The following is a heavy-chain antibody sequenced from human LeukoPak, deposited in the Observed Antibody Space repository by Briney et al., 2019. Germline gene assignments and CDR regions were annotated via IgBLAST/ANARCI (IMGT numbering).Heavy chain of an antibody. CDR1: GFTFSSYG. CDR2: ISYDGSNK. J-gene: IGHJ4*02. Sequence: GGSLRFSCAASGFTFSSYGMHWVRQAPGKGLEWVAVISYDGSNKYYADSVKGRFTISRDNSKNTLYLQMNSLRAEDTAVYYCAKGGLRYCSSTSSYTPFDYWGQGTLVTVSS. CDR3: AKGGLRYCSSTSSYTPFDY. V-gene: IGHV3-30*18. D-gene: IGHD2-2*02.